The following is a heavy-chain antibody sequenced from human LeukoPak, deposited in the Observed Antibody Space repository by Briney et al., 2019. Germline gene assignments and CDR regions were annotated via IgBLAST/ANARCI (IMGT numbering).Heavy chain of an antibody. D-gene: IGHD2-21*01. CDR3: ARETEVPCGRSWDF. CDR1: GGSVSSYY. V-gene: IGHV4-4*07. CDR2: IHTSGST. J-gene: IGHJ4*02. Sequence: PSETLSLTCTVSGGSVSSYYWTWIRQPAGKGLEWIGRIHTSGSTNHNPSLKSRVTMSVDTSNNQFSLKLSSVTAADTAVYYCARETEVPCGRSWDFWGQGTLVTVSS.